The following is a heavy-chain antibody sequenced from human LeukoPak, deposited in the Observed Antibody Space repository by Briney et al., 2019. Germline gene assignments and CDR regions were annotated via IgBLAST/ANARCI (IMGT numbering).Heavy chain of an antibody. V-gene: IGHV4-59*08. CDR1: GGSISNYY. CDR2: IYSSGNT. D-gene: IGHD1-1*01. CDR3: ARRYTASPGERFDY. Sequence: SETLSLTCTVSGGSISNYYWTWIRQPPGKGLEWIGYIYSSGNTNYNPSLNSRVTISLDASKNQFSLMLRSLTAADTAVYYCARRYTASPGERFDYWGQGSLVTVSS. J-gene: IGHJ4*02.